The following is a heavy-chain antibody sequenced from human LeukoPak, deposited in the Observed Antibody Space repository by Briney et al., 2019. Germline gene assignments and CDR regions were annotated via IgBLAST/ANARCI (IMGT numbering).Heavy chain of an antibody. CDR1: GGSISSYY. CDR3: ARVGDGYNRYFDY. CDR2: IYYSGST. D-gene: IGHD5-24*01. Sequence: PSETLSLTCTVSGGSISSYYWSWIRQPPGKGLEWIGYIYYSGSTNYNPSLKSRVTISVDTSKNQFSLKLSSVTAADTAVYYCARVGDGYNRYFDYWGQGTLVTASS. V-gene: IGHV4-59*01. J-gene: IGHJ4*02.